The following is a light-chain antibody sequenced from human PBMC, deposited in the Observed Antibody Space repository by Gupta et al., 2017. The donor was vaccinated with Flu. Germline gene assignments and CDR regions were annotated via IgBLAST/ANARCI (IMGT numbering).Light chain of an antibody. CDR3: LLSYGGVGEV. CDR1: TGAVTNGHY. CDR2: DTS. J-gene: IGLJ3*02. Sequence: QAVVTQEPSLTVSPGGTVTLPCGSSTGAVTNGHYPYWFQQKPGQAPRTLIYDTSNSHSWTPARFSGYLLGGKAALTLSGAQPEDEAEYYCLLSYGGVGEVFGGGTKVTVL. V-gene: IGLV7-46*01.